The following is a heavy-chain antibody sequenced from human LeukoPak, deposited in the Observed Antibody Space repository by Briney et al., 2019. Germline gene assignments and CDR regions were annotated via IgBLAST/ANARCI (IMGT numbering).Heavy chain of an antibody. CDR3: ARGGTYTDFFSFEP. D-gene: IGHD3-3*01. V-gene: IGHV4-59*01. CDR1: GDSISYYY. Sequence: SETLSLTCTVSGDSISYYYWTWIRQSPGKALECIGQIYYTRITYYNPSLERRVTTSLDSSRFKCSLIQTCVPAADTVVYYCARGGTYTDFFSFEPGGKGTLVIVSS. CDR2: IYYTRIT. J-gene: IGHJ5*02.